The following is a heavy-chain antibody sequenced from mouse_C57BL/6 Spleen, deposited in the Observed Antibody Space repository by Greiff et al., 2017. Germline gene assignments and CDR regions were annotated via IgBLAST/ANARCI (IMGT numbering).Heavy chain of an antibody. CDR1: GYTFTSYW. J-gene: IGHJ3*01. CDR3: ARRDPDYDTFAY. Sequence: VQLQQPGAELVRPGSSVKLSCKASGYTFTSYWMHWVKQRPIQGLEWIGNIDPSDSETHYNQKFKDKATLTVDKSSSTAYMQRSSLTSEDSAVYYSARRDPDYDTFAYWGQGTLVTVSA. V-gene: IGHV1-52*01. D-gene: IGHD2-4*01. CDR2: IDPSDSET.